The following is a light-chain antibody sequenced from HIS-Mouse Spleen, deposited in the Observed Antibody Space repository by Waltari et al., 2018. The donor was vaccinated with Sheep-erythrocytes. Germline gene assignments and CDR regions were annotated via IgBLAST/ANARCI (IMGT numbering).Light chain of an antibody. J-gene: IGLJ3*02. CDR3: SSYTSSSTRV. V-gene: IGLV2-14*03. Sequence: QSALTQPASVSGSPGQSITLSCTGTSSDVGGYNYVSWYQKHPGKAPKRMIYYVSNRPSGVSNRFSGSKSGNTASLTISGLQAEDEADYYCSSYTSSSTRVFGGGTKLTVL. CDR1: SSDVGGYNY. CDR2: YVS.